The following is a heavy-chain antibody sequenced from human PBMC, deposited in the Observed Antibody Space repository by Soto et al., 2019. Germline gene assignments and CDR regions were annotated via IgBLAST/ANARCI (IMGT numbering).Heavy chain of an antibody. CDR1: GGSISSYY. Sequence: SETLSLTCTVSGGSISSYYWSWIRQPRGKGLEWIGYIYYSGSTNYNPSLKSRVTISVDTSKNQFSLKLSSVTAADTAVYYCARAYFGYADYWGQGALVTVSS. CDR3: ARAYFGYADY. J-gene: IGHJ4*02. D-gene: IGHD5-12*01. CDR2: IYYSGST. V-gene: IGHV4-59*01.